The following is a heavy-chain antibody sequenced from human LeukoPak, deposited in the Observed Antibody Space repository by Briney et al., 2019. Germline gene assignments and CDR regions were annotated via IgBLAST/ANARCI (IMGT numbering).Heavy chain of an antibody. CDR1: GFILGDYG. CDR3: TRDPGDNWFDP. Sequence: GTSLRLSCAAFGFILGDYGMHWVRQAPGKGLEWVGFIRSKAYGGTTEYAASVKGRFTISRDDSKSIAYLQMNSLKTEDTAVYYCTRDPGDNWFDPWGQGTLVTVSS. D-gene: IGHD1-26*01. CDR2: IRSKAYGGTT. J-gene: IGHJ5*02. V-gene: IGHV3-49*04.